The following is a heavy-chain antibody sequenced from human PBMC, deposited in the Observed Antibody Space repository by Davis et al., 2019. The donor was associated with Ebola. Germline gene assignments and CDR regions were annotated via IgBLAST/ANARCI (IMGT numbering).Heavy chain of an antibody. V-gene: IGHV3-20*01. CDR1: GFTFSSYS. CDR3: ARVNAVTGYSRFDS. CDR2: ITWNGGST. J-gene: IGHJ5*01. Sequence: GESLKISCAASGFTFSSYSMNWVRQAPGKGLEWVSGITWNGGSTGYADSVKGRFTISRDNATNSLYLRLNSLRAEDTALYHCARVNAVTGYSRFDSWDQGTLVTVSS. D-gene: IGHD3-9*01.